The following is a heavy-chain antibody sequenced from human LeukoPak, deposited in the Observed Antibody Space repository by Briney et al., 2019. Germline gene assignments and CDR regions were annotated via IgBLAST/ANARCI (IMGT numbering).Heavy chain of an antibody. Sequence: SETLSLTCTVSGGSVSSYYWSWIRQPAGKGLEWIGRIYISGSTNYSPSLKGRVTMSLDTSKNQFSLRLNSVTAADTAVYYCALFWSGRYNWFDPWGQGTLVTVSS. CDR2: IYISGST. J-gene: IGHJ5*02. CDR1: GGSVSSYY. D-gene: IGHD3-3*01. V-gene: IGHV4-4*07. CDR3: ALFWSGRYNWFDP.